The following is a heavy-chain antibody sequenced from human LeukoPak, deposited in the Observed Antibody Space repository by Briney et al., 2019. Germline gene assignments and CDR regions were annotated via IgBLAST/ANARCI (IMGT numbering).Heavy chain of an antibody. CDR3: ARDETYSGYDGNVN. CDR1: GGTFSSYA. Sequence: ASVKVSCKASGGTFSSYAISWVRQAPGQGLEWMGGIIPIFGTANYAQKFQGRVTITADESTSTAYMELSSLRSEDTAVYYCARDETYSGYDGNVNWGQGTLVTVSS. J-gene: IGHJ4*02. CDR2: IIPIFGTA. D-gene: IGHD5-12*01. V-gene: IGHV1-69*13.